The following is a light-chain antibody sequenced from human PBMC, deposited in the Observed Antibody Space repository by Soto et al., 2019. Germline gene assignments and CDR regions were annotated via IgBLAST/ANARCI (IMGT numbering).Light chain of an antibody. CDR1: SSDVGGYNY. Sequence: QSVLTQPASVSGSPGQSITISCTGTSSDVGGYNYVSWYQQHPGKAPKLMIYDVSNRPSGVSNRLSGSKSGNTASLTISGLQSEDEAEYYCSSYTSSSTLGFGGGTKLTVL. CDR2: DVS. CDR3: SSYTSSSTLG. V-gene: IGLV2-14*01. J-gene: IGLJ3*02.